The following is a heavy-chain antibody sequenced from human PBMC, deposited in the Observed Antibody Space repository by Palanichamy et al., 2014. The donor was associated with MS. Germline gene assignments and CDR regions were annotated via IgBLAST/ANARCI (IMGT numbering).Heavy chain of an antibody. CDR3: ARPLGGSGSYYF. J-gene: IGHJ4*02. CDR1: GGSISSSSYY. V-gene: IGHV4-39*01. CDR2: IYYSGST. D-gene: IGHD3-10*01. Sequence: QLQLQKSGPGLVKASETLSLSCTVSGGSISSSSYYWGWIRQPPGKGLEWIGSIYYSGSTYYNPSLKSRVTISVDTSKNQFSLKLSSVTAADTAVYYCARPLGGSGSYYFWGQGTLVTVSS.